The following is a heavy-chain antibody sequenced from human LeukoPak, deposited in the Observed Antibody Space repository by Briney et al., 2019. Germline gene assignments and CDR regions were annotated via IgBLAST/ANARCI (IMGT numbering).Heavy chain of an antibody. CDR1: GFTFSIYT. J-gene: IGHJ1*01. CDR2: ISYDGSSE. Sequence: GGSLRLSCAASGFTFSIYTMHWVRQAPGKGLEWVAFISYDGSSEYYADSVKGRFTVSRDNAKNSLYLQMNSLRAEDTAVYYCARVNPTNSGFYTYWGQGTLVTVSS. V-gene: IGHV3-30-3*01. CDR3: ARVNPTNSGFYTY. D-gene: IGHD3-22*01.